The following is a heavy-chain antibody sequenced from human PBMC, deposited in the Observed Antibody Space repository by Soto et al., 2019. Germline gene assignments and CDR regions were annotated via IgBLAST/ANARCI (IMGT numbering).Heavy chain of an antibody. CDR2: INHSGST. V-gene: IGHV4-34*01. D-gene: IGHD3-16*02. Sequence: PPETLSLTFAVYGGSVSGYYWSWIRQPPGKGLEWIGEINHSGSTNYNPSLKSRVTISVDTSKNQFSLKLSSVTAADTAVYYCARGVGQYDYVWGSYRSRGNFDYWGQGTLVTVSS. CDR3: ARGVGQYDYVWGSYRSRGNFDY. J-gene: IGHJ4*02. CDR1: GGSVSGYY.